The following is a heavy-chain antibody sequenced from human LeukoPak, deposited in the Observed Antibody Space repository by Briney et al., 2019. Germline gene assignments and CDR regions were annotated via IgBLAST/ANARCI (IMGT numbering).Heavy chain of an antibody. Sequence: PSETLSLTCTVSGGSISSSSYYWSWIRQPAGKGLEWIGRIYTSGSTNYNPSLKSRVTMPVDTSKNQFSLKLSSVTAADTAVYYCAREAAIQGGYYFDYWGQGTLVTVSS. CDR3: AREAAIQGGYYFDY. V-gene: IGHV4-61*02. D-gene: IGHD2-21*02. CDR2: IYTSGST. J-gene: IGHJ4*02. CDR1: GGSISSSSYY.